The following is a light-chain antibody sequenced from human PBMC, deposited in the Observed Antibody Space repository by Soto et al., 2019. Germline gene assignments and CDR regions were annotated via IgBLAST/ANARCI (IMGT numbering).Light chain of an antibody. V-gene: IGLV1-44*01. Sequence: QSVLTQPPSASGTPGQTVTISCSGSRSNIGTKTVNWYQQFPGTAPKLLIYSNNQRPSGVPDRFSGSKSGNSASLTICGLQAEDEADYYCSSYAGSYSSSYVFRSGTKVTVL. CDR1: RSNIGTKT. CDR2: SNN. CDR3: SSYAGSYSSSYV. J-gene: IGLJ1*01.